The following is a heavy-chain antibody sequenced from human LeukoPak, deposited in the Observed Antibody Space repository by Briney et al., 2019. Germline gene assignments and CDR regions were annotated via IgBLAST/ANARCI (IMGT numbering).Heavy chain of an antibody. Sequence: GGSLRLSCAASGFTFSSYGMHWVRQAPGKGLEWVAVISYDGSNKYYADSVKGRFTISRDNSKNTLYLQVNSLRAEDTAVYYCASGYSSSWAFDYWGQGTLVTVSS. CDR2: ISYDGSNK. CDR1: GFTFSSYG. J-gene: IGHJ4*02. CDR3: ASGYSSSWAFDY. V-gene: IGHV3-30*03. D-gene: IGHD6-13*01.